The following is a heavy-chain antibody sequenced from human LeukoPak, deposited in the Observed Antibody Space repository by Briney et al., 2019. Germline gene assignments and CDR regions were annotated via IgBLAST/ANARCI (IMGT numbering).Heavy chain of an antibody. D-gene: IGHD3-10*01. J-gene: IGHJ4*02. CDR3: TTEGWFGEFDFDY. V-gene: IGHV3-15*01. CDR2: INSKTAGRTT. CDR1: GFTFSNAR. Sequence: GGPLRLPCAASGFTFSNARMSWVRQAPGKGREGGGRINSKTAGRTTDCAAPAKGSFTISRADSKNTLYLQLNSLKIEDTAVYSCTTEGWFGEFDFDYWGRGTLVTVSS.